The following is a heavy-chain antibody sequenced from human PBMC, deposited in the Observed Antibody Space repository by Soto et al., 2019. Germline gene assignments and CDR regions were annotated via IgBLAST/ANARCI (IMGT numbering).Heavy chain of an antibody. J-gene: IGHJ4*02. CDR1: GGSISSYY. Sequence: SETLSLTCTVSGGSISSYYWSWIRQPPGKGLEWIGYIYYSGSTNYNPSLKSRVTISVDTSKNQFSLKLSSVTAADTAVYYCARSMGSGYDLYYFDYWGQGTLVTVS. D-gene: IGHD5-12*01. CDR3: ARSMGSGYDLYYFDY. V-gene: IGHV4-59*01. CDR2: IYYSGST.